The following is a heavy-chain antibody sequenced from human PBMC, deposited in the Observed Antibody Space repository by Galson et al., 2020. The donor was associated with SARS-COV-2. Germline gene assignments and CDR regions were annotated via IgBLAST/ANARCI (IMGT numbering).Heavy chain of an antibody. Sequence: ASVKVSCKASGYTFTGYYMHWVRQAPGQGLEWMGWINPNSGGTNYAQKFQGRVTMTRDTSISTAYMELSRLRSDDTAVYYCARDPTQVVNSWFDPWGQGTLVTVSS. D-gene: IGHD3-22*01. CDR2: INPNSGGT. CDR1: GYTFTGYY. CDR3: ARDPTQVVNSWFDP. J-gene: IGHJ5*02. V-gene: IGHV1-2*02.